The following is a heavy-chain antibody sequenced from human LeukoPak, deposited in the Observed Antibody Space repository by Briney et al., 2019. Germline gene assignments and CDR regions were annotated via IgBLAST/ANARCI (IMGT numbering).Heavy chain of an antibody. Sequence: GASVKVSCKASGYTFTGYYMHWVRQAPGQGLEWMGWINPNSGGTNYAQKFQGRVTMTRDTSISTAYMELSRLGSDDTAVYYCARARPAAISFYTYWGQGTLVTASS. CDR1: GYTFTGYY. CDR2: INPNSGGT. V-gene: IGHV1-2*02. CDR3: ARARPAAISFYTY. D-gene: IGHD2-2*01. J-gene: IGHJ4*02.